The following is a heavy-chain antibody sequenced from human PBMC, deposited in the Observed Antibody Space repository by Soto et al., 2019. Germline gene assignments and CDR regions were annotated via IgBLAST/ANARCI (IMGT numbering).Heavy chain of an antibody. Sequence: SETLSLTCTVSADSVRSDYYCWTWIRQPPGKGLEWIGYICSGGSTNYNPSLKSRVTISLDTSRNQFSLKLTSVTAADTAVYYCARDIRGYSRAFDYWGQGMLVTISS. D-gene: IGHD5-18*01. CDR2: ICSGGST. CDR1: ADSVRSDYYC. CDR3: ARDIRGYSRAFDY. V-gene: IGHV4-61*01. J-gene: IGHJ4*02.